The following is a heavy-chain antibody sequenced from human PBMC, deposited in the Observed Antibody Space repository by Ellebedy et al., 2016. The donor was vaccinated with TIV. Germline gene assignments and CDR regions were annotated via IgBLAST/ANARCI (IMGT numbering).Heavy chain of an antibody. CDR2: IFYSGNT. D-gene: IGHD1-7*01. CDR3: AATGPTDY. V-gene: IGHV4-39*06. J-gene: IGHJ4*02. CDR1: GGSISSSSYY. Sequence: MPSETLSLTCAVSGGSISSSSYYWGWIRQPPGKGLEWIGCIFYSGNTYYNPSLKSRLTISVDTSKNQFALKLSSVTAADTAVYYCAATGPTDYWGQGTLVTVSS.